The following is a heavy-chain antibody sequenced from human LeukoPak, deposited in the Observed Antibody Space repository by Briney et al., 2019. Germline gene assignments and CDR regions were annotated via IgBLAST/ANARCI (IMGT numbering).Heavy chain of an antibody. CDR3: ASPGSSIAARLGY. D-gene: IGHD6-6*01. Sequence: GESLKISCKGSGYRFTSYWIGWVRQMPGKGLEWMGIIYPGDSDTRYSPSFQGQATISADKSISAAYLQWSSLKASDTAMFYCASPGSSIAARLGYWGQGTLVTVSS. V-gene: IGHV5-51*01. CDR2: IYPGDSDT. CDR1: GYRFTSYW. J-gene: IGHJ4*02.